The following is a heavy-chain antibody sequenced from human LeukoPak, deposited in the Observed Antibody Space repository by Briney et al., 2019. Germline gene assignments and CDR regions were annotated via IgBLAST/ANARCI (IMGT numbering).Heavy chain of an antibody. Sequence: GGSLRLSCAASGFTVSSNYMSWVRQAPGKGLEWVSVIYSGGSTYYADSVKGRFTISRDNSKNTLHLQMNSLRAEDTAVYYCAKFSDIVATIWTLTPFDYWGQGTLVTVSS. CDR3: AKFSDIVATIWTLTPFDY. CDR1: GFTVSSNY. V-gene: IGHV3-53*01. D-gene: IGHD5-12*01. J-gene: IGHJ4*02. CDR2: IYSGGST.